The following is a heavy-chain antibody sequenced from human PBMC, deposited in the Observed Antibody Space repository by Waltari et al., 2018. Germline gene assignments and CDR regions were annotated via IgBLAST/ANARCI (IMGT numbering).Heavy chain of an antibody. CDR3: ARGFCGYWWCPRHYYYGMDV. D-gene: IGHD2-8*02. CDR1: GGSISSGSYY. V-gene: IGHV4-61*09. Sequence: QVQLQESGPGLVKPSQTLSLTCTVSGGSISSGSYYWRWIRQPAGKGLEWIGYIYTSGSTNYNPSLKSRVTISVDTSKNQFSLKLSSVTAADTAVYYCARGFCGYWWCPRHYYYGMDVWGQGTTVTVSS. CDR2: IYTSGST. J-gene: IGHJ6*02.